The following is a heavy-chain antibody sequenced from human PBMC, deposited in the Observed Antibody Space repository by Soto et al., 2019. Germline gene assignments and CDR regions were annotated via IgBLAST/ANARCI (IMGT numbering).Heavy chain of an antibody. CDR1: GFTFSNHA. CDR2: ISSGGGTT. CDR3: AKRAVLSGYYYYMDV. V-gene: IGHV3-23*01. J-gene: IGHJ6*03. Sequence: PGGSLRLSCAASGFTFSNHAMSWVRQAPGKGLEWVSVISSGGGTTYYADSVKGRFTISRDNSKNTLYLQMNSLRAEDAAVYYCAKRAVLSGYYYYMDVWGQGTTVTV. D-gene: IGHD3-3*01.